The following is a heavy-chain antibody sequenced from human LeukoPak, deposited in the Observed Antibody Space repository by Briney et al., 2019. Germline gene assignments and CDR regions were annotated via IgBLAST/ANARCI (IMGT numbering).Heavy chain of an antibody. CDR3: ARDPPMITFGGVIVGLCYYYMDV. CDR2: ISGNTGNT. J-gene: IGHJ6*03. CDR1: GYSFIGYG. V-gene: IGHV1-18*01. D-gene: IGHD3-16*02. Sequence: ASVKVSCKASGYSFIGYGISWVRQAPGQGLEWMGWISGNTGNTDYSEKFQGRVTMTKDTSTTTAYLELRGLRSDDTAMYYCARDPPMITFGGVIVGLCYYYMDVWGKGTTVTVSS.